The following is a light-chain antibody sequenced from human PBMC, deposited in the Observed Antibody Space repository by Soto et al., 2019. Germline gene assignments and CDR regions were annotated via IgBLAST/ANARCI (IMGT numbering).Light chain of an antibody. CDR2: DAS. CDR1: QSVSSY. CDR3: QQRSKWPALT. V-gene: IGKV3-11*01. Sequence: EIVLTQSPATLSLSPGERATLSCWASQSVSSYFAWYQQKPGQAPTLLLYDASNRATGIPARFSGSGCGTDVTLTISSLEPEDVAVYYCQQRSKWPALTFGGGTKVEIK. J-gene: IGKJ4*01.